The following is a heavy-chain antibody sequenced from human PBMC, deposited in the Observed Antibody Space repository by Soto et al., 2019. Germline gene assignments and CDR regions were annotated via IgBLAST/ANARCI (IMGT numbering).Heavy chain of an antibody. Sequence: SETLSLTCTVSGGSISSYYWSWIRQPPGKGLEWIGYIYYSGSTNYNPSLKSRVTISVDTSKNQFSLKLSSVTAADTAVYYCARVRFLEWLNPAHYGMDVWGQGTTVT. D-gene: IGHD3-3*01. CDR1: GGSISSYY. V-gene: IGHV4-59*01. CDR3: ARVRFLEWLNPAHYGMDV. J-gene: IGHJ6*02. CDR2: IYYSGST.